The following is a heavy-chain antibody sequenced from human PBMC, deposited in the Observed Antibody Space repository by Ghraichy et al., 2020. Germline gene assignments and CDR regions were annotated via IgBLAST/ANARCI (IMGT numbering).Heavy chain of an antibody. V-gene: IGHV3-21*01. D-gene: IGHD7-27*01. CDR1: GFTFSSYS. CDR3: ARDSDGWGARTGDY. J-gene: IGHJ4*02. CDR2: ISSSSSYI. Sequence: GGSLRLSCAAPGFTFSSYSMNWVRQAPGKGLEWVSSISSSSSYIYYADSVKGRFTISRDNAKNSLYLQMNSLRAEVTAVYYCARDSDGWGARTGDYWGQGTLVTVSS.